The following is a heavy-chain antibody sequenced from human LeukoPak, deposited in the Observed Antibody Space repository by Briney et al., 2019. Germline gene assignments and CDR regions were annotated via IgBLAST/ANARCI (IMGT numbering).Heavy chain of an antibody. CDR1: GFTFSSYW. V-gene: IGHV3-74*01. D-gene: IGHD6-19*01. Sequence: PGGXLRLSCAASGFTFSSYWMHWVRQAPGKGLVWVSRISSDGSSTNYADSVKGRFTISRDNAKNTLYLQMNSLRAEDTAVYYCARSIAVSATGYWGQGTLVTVSS. CDR3: ARSIAVSATGY. J-gene: IGHJ4*02. CDR2: ISSDGSST.